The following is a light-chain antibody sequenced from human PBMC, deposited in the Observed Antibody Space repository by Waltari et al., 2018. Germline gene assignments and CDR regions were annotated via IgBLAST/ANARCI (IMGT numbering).Light chain of an antibody. V-gene: IGKV3-15*01. Sequence: ETVMTQFPATLSVSVGEAATLSCRASQGVRGNLARYQQKPGQAPRLLIYGGTTRAPGVPARFSGRGFGTEFSLTISSLQSEDSAVYYCQQYDQWPMCTFGQGTKLEI. J-gene: IGKJ2*02. CDR2: GGT. CDR3: QQYDQWPMCT. CDR1: QGVRGN.